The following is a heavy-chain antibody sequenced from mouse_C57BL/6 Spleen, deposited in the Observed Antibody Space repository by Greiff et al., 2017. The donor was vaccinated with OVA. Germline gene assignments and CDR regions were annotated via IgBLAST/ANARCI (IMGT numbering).Heavy chain of an antibody. D-gene: IGHD2-4*01. CDR3: ARVDYDGTLFDY. CDR1: GFTFSDYY. CDR2: INYDGSST. Sequence: EVKLMESEGGLVQPGSSMKLSCTASGFTFSDYYMAWVRQVPEKGLEWVANINYDGSSTYYLDSLKSRFIISRDNAKNILYLQMSSLKSEDTATYYCARVDYDGTLFDYWGQGTTLTVSS. J-gene: IGHJ2*01. V-gene: IGHV5-16*01.